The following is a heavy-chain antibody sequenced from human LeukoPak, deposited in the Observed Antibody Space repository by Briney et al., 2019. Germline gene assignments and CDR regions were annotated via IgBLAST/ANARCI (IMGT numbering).Heavy chain of an antibody. V-gene: IGHV4-59*08. J-gene: IGHJ1*01. CDR3: AGRGQRYFRD. Sequence: SQTLSLTCSISADSITSSYRSWIRQPPGKGLEWIGYIYGIENTDYNPSLKSRVTISLGTSKNQLSLNLTAVTAADTAVYYCAGRGQRYFRDWGQGTLVTVSS. CDR1: ADSITSSY. CDR2: IYGIENT.